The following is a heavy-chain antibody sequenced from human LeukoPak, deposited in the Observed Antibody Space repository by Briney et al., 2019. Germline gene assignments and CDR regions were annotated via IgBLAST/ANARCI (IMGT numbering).Heavy chain of an antibody. V-gene: IGHV3-53*01. Sequence: PGGSLRLSCAASGFTVSSNYMSWVRQAPGKGLEWVSVIYSGGSTYYADSVKGRFTISRDNSKNTLYLQMNSLRAEDTAVHYCARAETVHDAFDIWGQGTMVTVSS. CDR1: GFTVSSNY. D-gene: IGHD1-1*01. CDR3: ARAETVHDAFDI. CDR2: IYSGGST. J-gene: IGHJ3*02.